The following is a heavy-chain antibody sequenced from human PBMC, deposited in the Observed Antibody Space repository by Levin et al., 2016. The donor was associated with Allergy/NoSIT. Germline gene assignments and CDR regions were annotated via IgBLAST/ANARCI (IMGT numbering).Heavy chain of an antibody. CDR1: GGTFSSYA. Sequence: SVKVSCKASGGTFSSYAISWVRQAPGQGLEWMGGIIPIFGTANYAQKFQGRVTITADESTSTAYMELSSLRSEDTAVYYCARASRLLWFGDQLPIYYYYGMDVWGQGTTVTVSS. V-gene: IGHV1-69*13. CDR2: IIPIFGTA. CDR3: ARASRLLWFGDQLPIYYYYGMDV. D-gene: IGHD3-10*01. J-gene: IGHJ6*02.